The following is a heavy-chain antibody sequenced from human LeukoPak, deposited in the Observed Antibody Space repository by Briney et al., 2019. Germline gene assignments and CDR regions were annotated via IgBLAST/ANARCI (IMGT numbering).Heavy chain of an antibody. CDR2: ISGSGGST. CDR1: GFSFSSYA. CDR3: AKDRPIAAAWEDY. Sequence: GGSLRLSCAAPGFSFSSYAMSWFRQAPGKGLEWVSAISGSGGSTYYADSVKGRFTISRDNSKNTLYLQMNSLRAEDTAVYYCAKDRPIAAAWEDYWGQGTLVTVSS. D-gene: IGHD6-13*01. V-gene: IGHV3-23*01. J-gene: IGHJ4*02.